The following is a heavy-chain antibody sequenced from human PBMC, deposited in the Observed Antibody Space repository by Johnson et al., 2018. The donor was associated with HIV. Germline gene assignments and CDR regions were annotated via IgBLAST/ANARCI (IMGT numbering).Heavy chain of an antibody. CDR3: ARVSWGRGGRYSSSWYRGAFDI. CDR2: ISYDGSNK. CDR1: GFTFSSYV. D-gene: IGHD6-13*01. Sequence: QVQLVESGGGVVQPGRSLRLSCAASGFTFSSYVMHWVRQAPGKGLEWVAVISYDGSNKYYADSVKGRFTISSDNSKNTLYLQMNSLRAEDTAGYYWARVSWGRGGRYSSSWYRGAFDIWGQGTMVTVSS. J-gene: IGHJ3*02. V-gene: IGHV3-30-3*01.